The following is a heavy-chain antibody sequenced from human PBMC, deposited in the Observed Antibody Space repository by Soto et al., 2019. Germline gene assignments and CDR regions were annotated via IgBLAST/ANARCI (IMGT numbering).Heavy chain of an antibody. V-gene: IGHV4-34*02. CDR2: INHTGGT. D-gene: IGHD3-3*01. CDR3: ASRITVFGLLIPPFDP. J-gene: IGHJ5*02. CDR1: GGSVNGYY. Sequence: QVHLQQWGAGLLKPSETLSLTCAVYGGSVNGYYWNWIRQPPGKGLEWIGEINHTGGTHYNPSLESRVTMSVDTSKNQFSLGLSSVTAADTAIYYCASRITVFGLLIPPFDPWGQGTQVTVSS.